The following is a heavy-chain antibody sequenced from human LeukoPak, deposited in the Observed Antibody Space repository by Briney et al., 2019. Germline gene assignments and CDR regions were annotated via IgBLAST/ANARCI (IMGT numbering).Heavy chain of an antibody. CDR1: GYTFTGYY. V-gene: IGHV1-2*02. D-gene: IGHD2-15*01. CDR3: GRGTIAVVAADLRTDQ. J-gene: IGHJ4*02. CDR2: INPNSGGT. Sequence: ASVKVSCKASGYTFTGYYMHWMRQAPGHGLEWMAWINPNSGGTNSAQKFQGRVTMTRDTSISTAYMELSSLTFDDTAVYYCGRGTIAVVAADLRTDQWGQGTLVIVSS.